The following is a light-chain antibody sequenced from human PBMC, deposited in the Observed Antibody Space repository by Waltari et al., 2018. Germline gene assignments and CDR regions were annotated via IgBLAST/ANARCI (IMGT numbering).Light chain of an antibody. CDR2: DVS. CDR1: SSDVGGYNY. Sequence: QSALIQPRSVSGSPGQSVTISCTGTSSDVGGYNYVPWYQQHPGKAPKLMIYDVSKRPSGVPDRFSGSKSGNTASLTISGLQAEDEADYYCCSYAGSYTYVFGTGTKVTVL. V-gene: IGLV2-11*01. J-gene: IGLJ1*01. CDR3: CSYAGSYTYV.